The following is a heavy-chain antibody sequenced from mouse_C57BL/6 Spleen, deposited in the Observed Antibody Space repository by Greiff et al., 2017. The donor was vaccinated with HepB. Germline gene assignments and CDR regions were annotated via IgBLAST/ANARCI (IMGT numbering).Heavy chain of an antibody. CDR1: GFTFSSYA. J-gene: IGHJ2*01. CDR3: ARDTGYYLDY. CDR2: ISDGGSYT. D-gene: IGHD4-1*01. Sequence: EVQLVESGGGLVKPGGSLKLSCAASGFTFSSYAMSWVRQTPEKRLEWVATISDGGSYTYYPDNVKGRFTISRDNAKNNLYLQMSHLKSEDTAMYYCARDTGYYLDYWGQGTTLTVSS. V-gene: IGHV5-4*01.